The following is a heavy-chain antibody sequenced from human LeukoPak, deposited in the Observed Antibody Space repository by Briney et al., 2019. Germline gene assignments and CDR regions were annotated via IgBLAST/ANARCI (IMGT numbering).Heavy chain of an antibody. CDR1: GFTFSCHW. J-gene: IGHJ4*02. D-gene: IGHD1-14*01. Sequence: PGGSLTLSCAASGFTFSCHWMSWVRQAPGKGLEWVANINQGGSDKYYVDSVKGRFTISRDNANNLLYLQMNSLRGEDTAVYYCTRDRSRAEDDWGQGTLVTVSS. CDR2: INQGGSDK. CDR3: TRDRSRAEDD. V-gene: IGHV3-7*01.